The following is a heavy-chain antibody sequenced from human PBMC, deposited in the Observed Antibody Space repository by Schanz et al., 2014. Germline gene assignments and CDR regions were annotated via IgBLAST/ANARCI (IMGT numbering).Heavy chain of an antibody. J-gene: IGHJ6*02. V-gene: IGHV7-4-1*02. Sequence: QLVQSGSEFRKPGASVKVSCKASGYIFSSYAIHRVRQAPGQGLEWMGWINPTTGNPGYAQGFTGRLVFSLDTSVSTADLQSSGLKAEDTAVYYCARARYGLDVWGQGTTVTVSS. CDR3: ARARYGLDV. CDR2: INPTTGNP. CDR1: GYIFSSYA.